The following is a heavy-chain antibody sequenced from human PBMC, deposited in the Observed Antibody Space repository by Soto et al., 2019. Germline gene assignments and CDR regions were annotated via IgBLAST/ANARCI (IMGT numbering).Heavy chain of an antibody. D-gene: IGHD5-12*01. CDR3: ARLGRRYSGYDRRPSYYFDY. Sequence: GESLKISCKGSGYSFTSYWIGWVRQMPGKGLEWMGIIYPGDSDTRYSPSFQGQVTISADKSISTAYLQWSSLKASDTAMYYCARLGRRYSGYDRRPSYYFDYWGQGTLVTVSS. CDR1: GYSFTSYW. V-gene: IGHV5-51*01. CDR2: IYPGDSDT. J-gene: IGHJ4*02.